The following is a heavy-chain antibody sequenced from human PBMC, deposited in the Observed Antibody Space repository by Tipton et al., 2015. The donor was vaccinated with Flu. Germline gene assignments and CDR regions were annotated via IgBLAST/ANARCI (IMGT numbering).Heavy chain of an antibody. Sequence: LRLSCTVSGGSISSGSYYWSWIRQPAGKGLEWIGRNYTSGSTNYNPSLKSRVTISVDTSKNQFSLKLSSVTAADTAVYYCARCGYISGYGKNYNYYGMDVWGRGTAVSVSS. CDR1: GGSISSGSYY. J-gene: IGHJ6*02. CDR3: ARCGYISGYGKNYNYYGMDV. CDR2: NYTSGST. D-gene: IGHD5-18*01. V-gene: IGHV4-61*02.